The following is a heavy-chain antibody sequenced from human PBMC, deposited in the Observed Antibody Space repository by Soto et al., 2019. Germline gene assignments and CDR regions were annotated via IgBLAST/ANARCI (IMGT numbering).Heavy chain of an antibody. Sequence: QVQLVQCGAEVKKPGASVKVSCKASGYTFTNFGISWVRQAPGQGLEWMGWISAYNGNTNYAQNFQGRVPMTTDTSTSTAYMELRTLRSDDTAVYYWARGRTPIDYWGQGPLVTVSP. CDR2: ISAYNGNT. CDR3: ARGRTPIDY. J-gene: IGHJ4*02. CDR1: GYTFTNFG. V-gene: IGHV1-18*01. D-gene: IGHD2-15*01.